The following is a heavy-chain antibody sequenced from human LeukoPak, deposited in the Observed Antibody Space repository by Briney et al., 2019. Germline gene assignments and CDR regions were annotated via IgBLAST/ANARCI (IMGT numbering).Heavy chain of an antibody. CDR1: GGSFSGYY. CDR2: INHSGST. CDR3: ARRHFWSGKGYFDY. V-gene: IGHV4-34*01. J-gene: IGHJ4*02. D-gene: IGHD3-3*02. Sequence: SETLSLTCAVYGGSFSGYYWSRIRQPPGKGLEWIGEINHSGSTNYNPSLKSRVTISVDTSKNQFSLKLSSVTAADTAVYYCARRHFWSGKGYFDYWGQGTLVTVSS.